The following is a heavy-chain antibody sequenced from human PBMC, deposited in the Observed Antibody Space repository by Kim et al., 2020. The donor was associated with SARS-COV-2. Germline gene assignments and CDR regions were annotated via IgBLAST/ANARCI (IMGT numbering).Heavy chain of an antibody. D-gene: IGHD1-26*01. CDR3: ARDLVGGAFDV. J-gene: IGHJ3*01. CDR2: ISYDGNNK. V-gene: IGHV3-30-3*01. CDR1: GFTFSSYA. Sequence: GGSLRLSCAASGFTFSSYAMHWVRQAPGKGLEWVAIISYDGNNKYYVDSVKGRFTISRDNSKSTLYLQMNSLRAEDTALYYCARDLVGGAFDVWGQGTMVTVSS.